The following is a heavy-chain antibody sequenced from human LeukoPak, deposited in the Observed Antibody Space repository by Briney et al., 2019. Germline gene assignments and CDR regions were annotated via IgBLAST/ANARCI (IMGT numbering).Heavy chain of an antibody. CDR1: GGSISSSSYY. Sequence: TSETLSLTCTVSGGSISSSSYYWGWIRQPPGKGLEWIGSIYYSGSTYYNPSLKSRVTISVDTSKNQFSLKLSSVTAADTAVYYCAREHYYDSSGYDYWGQGTLVTVSS. D-gene: IGHD3-22*01. CDR2: IYYSGST. V-gene: IGHV4-39*07. CDR3: AREHYYDSSGYDY. J-gene: IGHJ4*02.